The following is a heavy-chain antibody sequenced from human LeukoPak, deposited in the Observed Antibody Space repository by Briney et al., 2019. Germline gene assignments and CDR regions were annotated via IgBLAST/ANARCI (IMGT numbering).Heavy chain of an antibody. CDR1: GFTFGDYA. CDR2: ISGSGGST. CDR3: AKDLGYYDSSGLDY. D-gene: IGHD3-22*01. Sequence: GGSLRLSCTASGFTFGDYAMSWFRQAPGKGLEWVSAISGSGGSTYYADSVKGRFTISRDNSKNTLYLQMNSLRAEDTAVYYCAKDLGYYDSSGLDYWGQGTLVTVSS. J-gene: IGHJ4*02. V-gene: IGHV3-23*01.